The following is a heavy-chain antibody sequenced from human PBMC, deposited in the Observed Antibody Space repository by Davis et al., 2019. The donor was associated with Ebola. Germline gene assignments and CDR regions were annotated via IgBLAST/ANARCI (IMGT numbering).Heavy chain of an antibody. CDR3: TRPSAYCSGGSCPS. CDR1: GFTFSSYS. Sequence: PGGSLRLSCAASGFTFSSYSMNWVRQAPGKGLEWVSYISSSSSTIYYADSVKGRFTISRDNAKNSLYLQMNSLRAEDTAVYYCTRPSAYCSGGSCPSWGQGTLVTVSS. V-gene: IGHV3-48*01. CDR2: ISSSSSTI. D-gene: IGHD2-15*01. J-gene: IGHJ4*02.